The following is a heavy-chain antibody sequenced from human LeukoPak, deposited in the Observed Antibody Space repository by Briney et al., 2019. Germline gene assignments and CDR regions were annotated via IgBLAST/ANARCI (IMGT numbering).Heavy chain of an antibody. J-gene: IGHJ5*02. CDR3: ATYGSGRYWIDP. V-gene: IGHV4-31*03. CDR2: IYYTGST. Sequence: PSQTLSLTCTVSGGSISSGGYYWSWLRQHPGKGLEWIGYIYYTGSTYYNPSLRSRVTISVDTSKNQFSLKLTSVTAADTAVYYCATYGSGRYWIDPWGQGTLVTVSS. CDR1: GGSISSGGYY. D-gene: IGHD3-10*01.